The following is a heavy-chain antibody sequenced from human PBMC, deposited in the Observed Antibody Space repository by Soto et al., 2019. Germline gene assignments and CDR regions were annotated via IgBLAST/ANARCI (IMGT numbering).Heavy chain of an antibody. CDR1: GFTFSSYA. CDR2: ISGSGGST. CDR3: AKGYSGIYYGVFDY. Sequence: PGGSLGLSCAASGFTFSSYAMSWVRQAPGKGLEWVSTISGSGGSTYYADSVKGRFTISRDNSKNTLYLQLNSLRAEDTAKYYCAKGYSGIYYGVFDYWGQGTLVTVSS. J-gene: IGHJ4*02. D-gene: IGHD1-26*01. V-gene: IGHV3-23*01.